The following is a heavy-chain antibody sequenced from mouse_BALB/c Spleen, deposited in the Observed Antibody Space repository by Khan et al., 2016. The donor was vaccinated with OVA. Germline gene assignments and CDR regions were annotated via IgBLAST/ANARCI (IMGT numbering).Heavy chain of an antibody. Sequence: QVQLKESGPCLVAGSQSLSITFIVSGFSLTGFGVNGVRQPPGKGLELLGMIGGGGSSEYNFALKSRLSISQDNSKSRVFLKMNMPQTDDTARYYCARDRPLGWFDYWGEGTTVTVSA. D-gene: IGHD3-3*01. J-gene: IGHJ3*01. CDR3: ARDRPLGWFDY. CDR2: IGGGGSS. CDR1: GFSLTGFG. V-gene: IGHV2-6-7*01.